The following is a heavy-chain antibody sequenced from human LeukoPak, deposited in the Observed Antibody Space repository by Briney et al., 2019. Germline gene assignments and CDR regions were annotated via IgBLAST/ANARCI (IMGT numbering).Heavy chain of an antibody. CDR1: GYTFTSYG. V-gene: IGHV1-18*01. J-gene: IGHJ4*02. Sequence: ASVKVSCRASGYTFTSYGISWVRQAPGQGLEWMGWISGYSGNPNYAQKFQGRVTMTTDTPTSTAYMELRSLRSDDTAVYYCARADIRAIASSGWYGFDYWGQGTLVTVSS. CDR2: ISGYSGNP. CDR3: ARADIRAIASSGWYGFDY. D-gene: IGHD6-19*01.